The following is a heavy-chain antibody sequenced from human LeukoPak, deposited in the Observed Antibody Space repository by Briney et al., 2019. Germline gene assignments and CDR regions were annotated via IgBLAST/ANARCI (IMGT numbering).Heavy chain of an antibody. Sequence: SETLSLTCTVSGGSISRYYWSWIRQPPGKGLEWIGEINHSGSTNYNPSLKSRVTISVDASKNQFSLKLSSVTAADTAVYYCARGAGKGLTGHNDYWGQGTLVTVSS. V-gene: IGHV4-34*01. D-gene: IGHD1-20*01. CDR3: ARGAGKGLTGHNDY. CDR2: INHSGST. J-gene: IGHJ4*02. CDR1: GGSISRYY.